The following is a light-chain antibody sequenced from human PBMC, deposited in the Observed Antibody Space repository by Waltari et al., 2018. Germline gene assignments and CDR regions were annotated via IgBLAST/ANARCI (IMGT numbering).Light chain of an antibody. J-gene: IGKJ1*01. Sequence: DIHITHSPSAFSASVGDRLTLSSRASQNIYSNLAWYQQKPGKAPKRLIYAASSLQSGIPSRFSGSGSGTDFTLTISSLQPEDSAAYYCQHYYDNPPTFGQGTKVEIK. CDR3: QHYYDNPPT. V-gene: IGKV1-17*01. CDR1: QNIYSN. CDR2: AAS.